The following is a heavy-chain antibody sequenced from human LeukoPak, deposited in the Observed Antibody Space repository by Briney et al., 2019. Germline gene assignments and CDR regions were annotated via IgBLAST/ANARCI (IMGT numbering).Heavy chain of an antibody. J-gene: IGHJ3*02. CDR2: IDYSGGSS. Sequence: QPGGSLRLSCTVSGFTLSSYEMSWIRQAPGRGLEWVSSIDYSGGSSYYADSVKGRFTISRDNAKNSLYLQMNSLRAEDTAVYYCARDRAIVVVVAATSDAFGIWGQGTMVTVSS. CDR3: ARDRAIVVVVAATSDAFGI. V-gene: IGHV3-23*01. CDR1: GFTLSSYE. D-gene: IGHD2-15*01.